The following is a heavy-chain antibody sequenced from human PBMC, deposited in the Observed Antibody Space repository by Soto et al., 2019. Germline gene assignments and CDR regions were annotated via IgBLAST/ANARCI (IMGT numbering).Heavy chain of an antibody. CDR1: GFTFSNYG. CDR2: IWYDGNNK. CDR3: GGEASGELFVDY. J-gene: IGHJ4*02. Sequence: QVQLVESGGGVVQPGRSLRLSCAASGFTFSNYGMHWVRQAPGKGLEWVAIIWYDGNNKYYADSVKGRFTISRDNSKNTSYLQRNSLGAEDTAVYYCGGEASGELFVDYWGQGTLVTVSS. V-gene: IGHV3-33*01. D-gene: IGHD1-7*01.